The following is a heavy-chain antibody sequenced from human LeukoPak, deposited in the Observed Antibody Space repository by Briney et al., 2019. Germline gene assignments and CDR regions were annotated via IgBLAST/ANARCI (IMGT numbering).Heavy chain of an antibody. V-gene: IGHV3-64*01. CDR1: GFTFSNYT. CDR3: AREVTPYY. D-gene: IGHD2-21*02. Sequence: GGSLRLSCAASGFTFSNYTMHWVRQAPGKGLEYVSAISSNGGSKIYANSVKGRFTISRDNSKNTLYLQMGSLRAEDMAVYYCAREVTPYYWGQGTLVTVSS. CDR2: ISSNGGSK. J-gene: IGHJ4*02.